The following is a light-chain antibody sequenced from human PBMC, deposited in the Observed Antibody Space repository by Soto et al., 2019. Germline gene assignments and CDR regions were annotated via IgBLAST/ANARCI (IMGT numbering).Light chain of an antibody. J-gene: IGLJ3*02. CDR1: SSDVGGYNC. V-gene: IGLV2-14*03. CDR3: SSYTTSNTVV. Sequence: QSALTQPASVSGSPGQSIAISCTGTSSDVGGYNCVSWYQRHPGKTPKLIIYDVSNRPSGVSDRFSGSRSGNTASLTISGLQAEDEADYYCSSYTTSNTVVFGGGTKLTVL. CDR2: DVS.